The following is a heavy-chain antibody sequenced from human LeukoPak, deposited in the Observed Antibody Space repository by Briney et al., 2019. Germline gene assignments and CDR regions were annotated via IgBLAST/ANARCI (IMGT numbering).Heavy chain of an antibody. D-gene: IGHD6-19*01. J-gene: IGHJ4*02. CDR3: AKEAIPLAVAGLGVDY. CDR1: GFTFSSYG. Sequence: GGSLRLSCAASGFTFSSYGMHWVRQAPGKGLEWVAFIRYDGSNKYYADSVKGRFTISRDNSKDTLHLQMNSLRAEDTAVYYCAKEAIPLAVAGLGVDYWGQGTLVTVSS. V-gene: IGHV3-30*02. CDR2: IRYDGSNK.